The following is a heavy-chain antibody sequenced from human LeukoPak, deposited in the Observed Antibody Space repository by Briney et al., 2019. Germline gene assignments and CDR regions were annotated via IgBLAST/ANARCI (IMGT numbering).Heavy chain of an antibody. D-gene: IGHD1-1*01. Sequence: SVKVSCKASGYTFNSHDINWVRQATGQGLEWMGWMNPYSGNTGYAQKFQGRVTMTRDTSINTAYLEFYSLRSEDTAVYYCARGYSPTLRTTGNDYWGQGTLVTVSS. J-gene: IGHJ4*02. V-gene: IGHV1-8*01. CDR1: GYTFNSHD. CDR2: MNPYSGNT. CDR3: ARGYSPTLRTTGNDY.